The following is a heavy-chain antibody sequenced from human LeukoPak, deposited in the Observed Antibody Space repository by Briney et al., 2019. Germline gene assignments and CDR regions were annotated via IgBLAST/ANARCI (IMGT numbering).Heavy chain of an antibody. V-gene: IGHV1-2*02. CDR1: GYTFTGYY. D-gene: IGHD3-10*01. CDR3: ARLDSMVRGARPY. CDR2: INPNSGGT. J-gene: IGHJ4*02. Sequence: ASVKVSCKASGYTFTGYYMHWVRQAPGQGLEWMGWINPNSGGTNYAQKFQGRVTMTRDTSISTAYMELSRLRSDDTAVYYCARLDSMVRGARPYWGQGTLVTVSS.